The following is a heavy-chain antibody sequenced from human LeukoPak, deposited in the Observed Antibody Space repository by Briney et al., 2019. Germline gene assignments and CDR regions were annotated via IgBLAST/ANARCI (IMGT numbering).Heavy chain of an antibody. V-gene: IGHV1-69*13. J-gene: IGHJ3*02. Sequence: SVKVSCKASGGTFSSYAISWVRQAPGQGLEWMGGIIPIFGTANYAQKFQGRVTITADESTSTAYMELSSLRSEDTAVYYCARLIATRPRGYEFDIWGQGTMVTVSS. CDR3: ARLIATRPRGYEFDI. CDR1: GGTFSSYA. D-gene: IGHD6-6*01. CDR2: IIPIFGTA.